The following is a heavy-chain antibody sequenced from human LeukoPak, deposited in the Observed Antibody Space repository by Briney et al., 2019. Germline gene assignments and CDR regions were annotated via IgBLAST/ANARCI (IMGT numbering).Heavy chain of an antibody. Sequence: PGGSLRLSCAASGFTFSSYWMSWVRQAPGKGLEWVANIRQDGSDKYYVDSVKGRFTISRDNAKNSLYLQMNSLRAEDTAVYHCARDETPTNGYDSYDFWGQGTLVTVST. CDR1: GFTFSSYW. CDR2: IRQDGSDK. J-gene: IGHJ4*02. CDR3: ARDETPTNGYDSYDF. D-gene: IGHD5-12*01. V-gene: IGHV3-7*01.